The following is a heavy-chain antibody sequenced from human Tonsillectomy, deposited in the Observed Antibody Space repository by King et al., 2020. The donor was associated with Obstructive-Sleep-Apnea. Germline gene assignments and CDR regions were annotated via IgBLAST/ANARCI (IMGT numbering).Heavy chain of an antibody. J-gene: IGHJ6*02. Sequence: VQLVESGGGVVQPGRSLRLSCVASGFTFKNYATHWVRQAPGKGLELVAVISYDGTNKYYADSVKGRFSISSDNSKSTLYLQMDSLSTEDTALYYCSRDRKVVGVIITDDTRTSFAMDVWGQGTTVTVSS. V-gene: IGHV3-30*04. CDR2: ISYDGTNK. CDR3: SRDRKVVGVIITDDTRTSFAMDV. D-gene: IGHD3-3*01. CDR1: GFTFKNYA.